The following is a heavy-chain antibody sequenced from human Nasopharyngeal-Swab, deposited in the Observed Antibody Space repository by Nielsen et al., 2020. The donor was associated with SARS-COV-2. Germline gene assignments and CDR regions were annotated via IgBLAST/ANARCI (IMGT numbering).Heavy chain of an antibody. CDR1: GGSISSGGYY. Sequence: SETLSLTCTVSGGSISSGGYYWGWIRQPPGKGLEWIGSIYYSGSTYYNPSLKSRVTISVDTSKNQFSLKLSSVTAADTAVYYCARSTVAYYYYYMDVWGKGTTVTVSS. CDR2: IYYSGST. J-gene: IGHJ6*03. CDR3: ARSTVAYYYYYMDV. V-gene: IGHV4-39*07. D-gene: IGHD4-11*01.